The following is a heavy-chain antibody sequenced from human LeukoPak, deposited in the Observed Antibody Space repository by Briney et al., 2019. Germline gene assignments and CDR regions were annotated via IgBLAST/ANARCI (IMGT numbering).Heavy chain of an antibody. Sequence: SETLSLTCAVSGGSISSTNWWSWVRQPPGKGLEWIGEVYHSGSTNYNPSLKSRVTISVDKSKNQFSLNLNSVTAADTAVYYCAKIHRYCSGGACYVLDNWGQGTLVAVSS. D-gene: IGHD2-15*01. CDR3: AKIHRYCSGGACYVLDN. V-gene: IGHV4-4*02. J-gene: IGHJ4*02. CDR1: GGSISSTNW. CDR2: VYHSGST.